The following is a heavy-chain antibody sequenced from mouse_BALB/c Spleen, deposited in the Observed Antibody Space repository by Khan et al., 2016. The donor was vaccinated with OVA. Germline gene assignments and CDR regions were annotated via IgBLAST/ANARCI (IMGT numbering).Heavy chain of an antibody. Sequence: QVQLKQSGPGLVAPSQSLSITCTVSGFSLSRYNVHWVRQPPGKGLEWLGMIWGGGGTDYTSALKSRLSISKDESKRQVFLKMNSLQTDEKAMYDCTRAYYRYDSYYAMDYWGQGTSVTVSS. D-gene: IGHD2-14*01. J-gene: IGHJ4*01. CDR3: TRAYYRYDSYYAMDY. V-gene: IGHV2-6-4*01. CDR2: IWGGGGT. CDR1: GFSLSRYN.